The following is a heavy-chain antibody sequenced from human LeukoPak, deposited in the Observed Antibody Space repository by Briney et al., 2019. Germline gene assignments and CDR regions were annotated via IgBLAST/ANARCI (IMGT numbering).Heavy chain of an antibody. V-gene: IGHV4-39*07. CDR2: IYYSGST. CDR3: ASQAGYSSGWYHLRGMDV. D-gene: IGHD6-19*01. J-gene: IGHJ6*02. Sequence: PSETLSLTCTVSGGSISSSNYYWGWIRQPPGKGLEWIGSIYYSGSTYYNPSLKSRVTISVDTSKNQFSLRLSSVTAADTAVYYCASQAGYSSGWYHLRGMDVWGQGTTVTVSS. CDR1: GGSISSSNYY.